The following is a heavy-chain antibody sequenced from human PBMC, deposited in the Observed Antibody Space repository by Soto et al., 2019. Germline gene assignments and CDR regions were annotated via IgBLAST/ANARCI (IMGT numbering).Heavy chain of an antibody. J-gene: IGHJ4*02. D-gene: IGHD3-22*01. V-gene: IGHV1-58*01. Sequence: ASVKVSCKASGFNFRTTAVQWVRQARGQRLEWIGWIVVGSGNTNYAQKFQERVTITRDMSTSTAYMDVSSLRSEDTAVYYCAADPYYYDSSDYYSFDQWGQGTLVNVSS. CDR2: IVVGSGNT. CDR1: GFNFRTTA. CDR3: AADPYYYDSSDYYSFDQ.